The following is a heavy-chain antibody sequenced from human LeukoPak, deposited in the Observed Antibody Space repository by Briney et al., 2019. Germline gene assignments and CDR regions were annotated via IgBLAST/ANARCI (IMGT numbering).Heavy chain of an antibody. V-gene: IGHV4-38-2*02. CDR1: GYSINSGYY. CDR3: ARVGYGDYGYYYYMDV. Sequence: SETLSLTCTVSGYSINSGYYWGWIRQPPGKGLEWIAIIYHSGSTYYNPSLKSRVTISVDTSKNQFSLNLSSVTAADTAVYYCARVGYGDYGYYYYMDVWGKGTTVTVSS. CDR2: IYHSGST. D-gene: IGHD4-17*01. J-gene: IGHJ6*03.